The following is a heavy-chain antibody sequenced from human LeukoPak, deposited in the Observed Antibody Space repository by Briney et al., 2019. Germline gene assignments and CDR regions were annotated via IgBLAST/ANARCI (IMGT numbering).Heavy chain of an antibody. CDR2: IIPIFGTA. Sequence: SVKVSCKASGGTFSSYAISWVRQAPGQGLEWMGGIIPIFGTANYAQKFQGRVTITADESTSTAYMELSSLRSEDAAVYYCARDSSGWTYNWFDPWGQGTLVTVSS. CDR1: GGTFSSYA. V-gene: IGHV1-69*01. D-gene: IGHD6-19*01. CDR3: ARDSSGWTYNWFDP. J-gene: IGHJ5*02.